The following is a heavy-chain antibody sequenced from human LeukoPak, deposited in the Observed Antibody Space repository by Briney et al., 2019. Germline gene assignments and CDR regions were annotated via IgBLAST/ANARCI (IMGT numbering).Heavy chain of an antibody. J-gene: IGHJ4*02. CDR2: ISAYNGNT. CDR3: ARGHSSSSFDY. CDR1: GYTFTSYC. D-gene: IGHD6-13*01. Sequence: GASVKVSCKASGYTFTSYCINWVRQAPGQGLGGMGWISAYNGNTNYAQKLQGRVTMTTDTSTSTAYMELRSLRSDDTAVYYCARGHSSSSFDYWGQGTLVTVCS. V-gene: IGHV1-18*01.